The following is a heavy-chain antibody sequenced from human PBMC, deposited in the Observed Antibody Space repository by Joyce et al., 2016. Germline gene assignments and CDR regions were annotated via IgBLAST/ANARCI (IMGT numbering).Heavy chain of an antibody. V-gene: IGHV3-30*18. J-gene: IGHJ3*01. D-gene: IGHD5-18*01. CDR2: ISYDGSLE. CDR1: EFTFSNYG. CDR3: AKEVMSYSYGNDAFDL. Sequence: QVQLVESGGGLVQPGRSLRLSCAAYEFTFSNYGMHWVRQGPGKGLDGVAIISYDGSLEYYGDSVKGRFTISRDNSRNTLYLQMNSLRAEDTAVYYCAKEVMSYSYGNDAFDLWGQGTMVTVSS.